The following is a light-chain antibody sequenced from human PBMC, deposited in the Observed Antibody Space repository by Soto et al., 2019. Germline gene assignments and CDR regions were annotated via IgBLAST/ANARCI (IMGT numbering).Light chain of an antibody. Sequence: QSVLPQPPSVSGSPGQSVTISYTGTSSDVGSYDRVSWYQQSPGTAPKLMIYEVSNRPSGVPDRFSGSKSGNTASLAISGLQAEDEADYYCSSYTSSSTYVFGTGTKVTVL. CDR1: SSDVGSYDR. CDR3: SSYTSSSTYV. V-gene: IGLV2-18*02. J-gene: IGLJ1*01. CDR2: EVS.